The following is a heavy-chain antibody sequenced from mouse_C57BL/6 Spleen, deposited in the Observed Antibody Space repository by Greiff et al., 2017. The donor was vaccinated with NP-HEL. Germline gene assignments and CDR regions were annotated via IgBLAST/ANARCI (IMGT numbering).Heavy chain of an antibody. CDR3: ARSRDYGYFDV. V-gene: IGHV1-50*01. CDR1: GYTFTSYW. CDR2: IDPSDSYT. J-gene: IGHJ1*03. Sequence: QVQLQQPGAELVKPGASVKLSCKASGYTFTSYWMQWVKQRPGQGLEWIGEIDPSDSYTNYNQKFKGKATLTVDTSSSTAYMQLSSLTSEDSAVDYCARSRDYGYFDVWGTGTTVTVSS.